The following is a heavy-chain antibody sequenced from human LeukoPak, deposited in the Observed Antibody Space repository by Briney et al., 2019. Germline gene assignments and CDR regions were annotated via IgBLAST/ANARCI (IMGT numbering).Heavy chain of an antibody. Sequence: GGSLRLSCAASGFTFSSYWMSWVRQAPGKGLEWVANIKQDGSEKYYVDSVKGRFTISRDNAKNSLYLQMNSLRAEDTAVYYCARDGIPYDFWSGHPGGIDYWGQGTLVTVSS. J-gene: IGHJ4*02. CDR1: GFTFSSYW. V-gene: IGHV3-7*01. CDR3: ARDGIPYDFWSGHPGGIDY. D-gene: IGHD3-3*01. CDR2: IKQDGSEK.